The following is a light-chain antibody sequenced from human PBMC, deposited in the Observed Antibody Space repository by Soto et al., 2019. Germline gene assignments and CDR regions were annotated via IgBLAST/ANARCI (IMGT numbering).Light chain of an antibody. Sequence: QSVLTQPASVSGSPGQSITITCTGTSVDVGGYNYVSWYQHHPGKAPKLLIFEVSNRPSGVSNRFSGSKSGNTASLTISGLQAEDEADYYCASYTIRTTYVFGTGTKLTVL. J-gene: IGLJ1*01. CDR1: SVDVGGYNY. V-gene: IGLV2-14*01. CDR2: EVS. CDR3: ASYTIRTTYV.